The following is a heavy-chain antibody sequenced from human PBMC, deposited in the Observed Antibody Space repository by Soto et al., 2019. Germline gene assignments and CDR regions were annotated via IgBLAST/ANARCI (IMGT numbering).Heavy chain of an antibody. V-gene: IGHV3-30*18. Sequence: QVQLVESGGGVVQPGRSLRLSCAASGLTFNSYGMHWARQAPGKGLEWVAVISHDGSNKYYADSVKGRFTISRDNSKNTLYLQMNSLRGEDTAVYYCAKDGKGLAFYFDYWGRGTLVTVSS. D-gene: IGHD6-19*01. J-gene: IGHJ4*02. CDR2: ISHDGSNK. CDR3: AKDGKGLAFYFDY. CDR1: GLTFNSYG.